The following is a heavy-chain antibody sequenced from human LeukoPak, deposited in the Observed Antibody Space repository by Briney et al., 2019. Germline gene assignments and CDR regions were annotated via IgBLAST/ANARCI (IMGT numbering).Heavy chain of an antibody. CDR2: ISDSGNT. J-gene: IGHJ4*02. V-gene: IGHV4-59*01. D-gene: IGHD2-2*01. CDR1: GGSISSYY. Sequence: SGTLSLTCRVSGGSISSYYWSWIWPSPGKGLEWIGYISDSGNTNYDPSLKSRVSISVDTSKNQLSLKLRSVTAADTAVYYCARMDCVSTSCPFDYWGQGTLVTVSS. CDR3: ARMDCVSTSCPFDY.